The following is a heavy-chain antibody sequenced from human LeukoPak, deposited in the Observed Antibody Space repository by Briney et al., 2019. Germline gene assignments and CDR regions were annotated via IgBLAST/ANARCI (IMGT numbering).Heavy chain of an antibody. Sequence: PGGSLRLSCAASGFTFSSYAMSWVREAPGKGLEWGSAISGSGGSTYYADSVKGRFTISGDNSKNTLYLQMNSLRAEDTAVYYCAKIWFRELLSPFDYWGQGTLVTVSS. CDR1: GFTFSSYA. D-gene: IGHD3-10*01. V-gene: IGHV3-23*01. CDR2: ISGSGGST. J-gene: IGHJ4*02. CDR3: AKIWFRELLSPFDY.